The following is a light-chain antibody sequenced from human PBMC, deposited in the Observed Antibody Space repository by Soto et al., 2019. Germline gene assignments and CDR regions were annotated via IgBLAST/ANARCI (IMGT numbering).Light chain of an antibody. CDR1: QSLLHITGETF. J-gene: IGKJ1*01. V-gene: IGKV2-29*01. CDR2: EVS. CDR3: QQSYSTRT. Sequence: DFSMTQTPLSLSVAPGQPASISCKSSQSLLHITGETFLFWYLQKPGQSPQLLIYEVSTRVSGVPDRFSGSGSGTDFTLTISSLQPEDFATYSCQQSYSTRTFGQGTKVDIK.